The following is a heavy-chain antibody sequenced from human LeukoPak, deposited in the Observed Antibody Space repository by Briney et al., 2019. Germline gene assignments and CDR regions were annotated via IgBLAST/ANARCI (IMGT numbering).Heavy chain of an antibody. CDR2: INHSGST. V-gene: IGHV4-34*01. CDR1: GGSFSGYY. CDR3: AREQVVPAAITGDDAFDI. D-gene: IGHD2-2*02. J-gene: IGHJ3*02. Sequence: PSETLSLTYAVYGGSFSGYYWSWIRQPPGKGLEWIGEINHSGSTNYRPSLKSRVTISVDTSNNQFSLKLSPVTAADTAVYYCAREQVVPAAITGDDAFDIWGQGTMVTVSS.